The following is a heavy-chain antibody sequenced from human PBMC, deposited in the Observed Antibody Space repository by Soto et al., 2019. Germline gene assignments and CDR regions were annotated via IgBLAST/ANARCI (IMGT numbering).Heavy chain of an antibody. D-gene: IGHD5-18*01. CDR2: ISSSSSYI. CDR3: ARDPETLWSYYYGMDV. CDR1: GFTFSSYS. J-gene: IGHJ6*02. V-gene: IGHV3-21*01. Sequence: GGSLRLSCAASGFTFSSYSMNWVRQAPGKGLEWVSSISSSSSYIYYADSVKGRFTISRNNAKNSLYLQMNSLRAEDTAVYYCARDPETLWSYYYGMDVWGQGTTVTVSS.